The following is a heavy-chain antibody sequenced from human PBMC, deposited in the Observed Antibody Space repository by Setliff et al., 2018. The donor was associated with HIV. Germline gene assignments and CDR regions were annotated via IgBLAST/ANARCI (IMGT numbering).Heavy chain of an antibody. D-gene: IGHD3-10*01. V-gene: IGHV4-61*09. Sequence: SETLSLTCTVSGDSITRGSYYWSWIRQPAGMGLEWIGHIYTSEKTHDSPSRKSRITISADKSQNQLTLNLSSVTAADAADYYCARLRGLNLEPVDYWGQGTLVTVSS. CDR1: GDSITRGSYY. J-gene: IGHJ4*02. CDR2: IYTSEKT. CDR3: ARLRGLNLEPVDY.